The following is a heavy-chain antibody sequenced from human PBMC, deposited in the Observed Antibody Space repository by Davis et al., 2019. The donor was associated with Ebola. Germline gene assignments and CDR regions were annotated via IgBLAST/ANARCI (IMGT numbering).Heavy chain of an antibody. CDR3: ASRLGYCSSTSCGGFDP. V-gene: IGHV3-7*01. CDR1: GFTFNNYA. CDR2: IKQDGSEK. D-gene: IGHD2-2*01. J-gene: IGHJ5*02. Sequence: GESLKISCAASGFTFNNYAMNWVRQAPGKGLEWVANIKQDGSEKYYVDSVKGRFTISRDNAKNSLYLQMNSLRAEDTAVYYCASRLGYCSSTSCGGFDPWGQGTLVTVSS.